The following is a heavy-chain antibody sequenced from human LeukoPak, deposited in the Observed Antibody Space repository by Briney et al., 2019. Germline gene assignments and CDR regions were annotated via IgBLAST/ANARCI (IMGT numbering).Heavy chain of an antibody. D-gene: IGHD6-19*01. CDR1: GGSISSDSYY. CDR3: ARVLAVPGTPFDY. V-gene: IGHV4-61*02. CDR2: IYASGST. Sequence: SQTLSLTCTVSGGSISSDSYYWTWIRQPAGKGLEWIGRIYASGSTNYNPSLKSRVTISLDTSKNQFSLNLSSATAADTAMYYCARVLAVPGTPFDYWGQGALVTVSS. J-gene: IGHJ4*02.